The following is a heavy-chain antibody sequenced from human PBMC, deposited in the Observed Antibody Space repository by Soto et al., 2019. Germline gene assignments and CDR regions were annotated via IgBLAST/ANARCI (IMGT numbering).Heavy chain of an antibody. CDR2: IFYSGGT. Sequence: PSDTLSLTCTVSGDSITFSSYYWGWIRQPPGKGLEWIGSIFYSGGTYYNPSLKGRVTISVDTSQNQFSLKLSSVTAADTAVYYCARRYRYYYYMDVWGKGTTVTVSS. CDR3: ARRYRYYYYMDV. V-gene: IGHV4-39*01. D-gene: IGHD2-2*02. J-gene: IGHJ6*03. CDR1: GDSITFSSYY.